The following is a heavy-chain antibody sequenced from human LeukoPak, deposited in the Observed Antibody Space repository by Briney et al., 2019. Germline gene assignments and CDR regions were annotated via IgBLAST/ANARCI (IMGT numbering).Heavy chain of an antibody. J-gene: IGHJ4*02. CDR3: TRQSESSLLS. CDR2: IRTKANSYAT. D-gene: IGHD6-19*01. V-gene: IGHV3-73*01. Sequence: GESLRLSCAASGFTFSGSEMYWVRQASGKGLEWVGRIRTKANSYATAYSASVKGRFTISRDDSKNTAYLQMNSLKTEDTAVYYCTRQSESSLLSWGQGTLVTVSS. CDR1: GFTFSGSE.